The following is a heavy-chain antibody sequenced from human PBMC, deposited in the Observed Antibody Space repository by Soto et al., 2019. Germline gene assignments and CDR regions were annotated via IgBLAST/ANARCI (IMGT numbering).Heavy chain of an antibody. CDR2: IYYSGST. CDR1: GGSISSSSYY. CDR3: ASPKIAFYNWFDP. V-gene: IGHV4-39*01. Sequence: SETLSLTCTVSGGSISSSSYYWGWIRQPPGKGLEWIGSIYYSGSTYYNPSLKSRVTISVDTSKNQFSLELSSVTAADTAVYYCASPKIAFYNWFDPWGQGTLVTVSS. J-gene: IGHJ5*02. D-gene: IGHD3-3*02.